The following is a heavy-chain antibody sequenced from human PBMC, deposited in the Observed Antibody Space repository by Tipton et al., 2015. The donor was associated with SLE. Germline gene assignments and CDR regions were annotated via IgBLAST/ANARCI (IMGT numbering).Heavy chain of an antibody. CDR2: IDPSDSYT. J-gene: IGHJ4*02. D-gene: IGHD3-9*01. V-gene: IGHV5-10-1*01. CDR1: GHSFTSYW. CDR3: ASSGGDIFTGYYSPVDY. Sequence: QLVQSGAEVKKPGESLRISCKGSGHSFTSYWISWVRQMPGKGLEWMGRIDPSDSYTNYSPSFQGHVTISADKSISTAYLEWSSLKASDTAMYYCASSGGDIFTGYYSPVDYWGQGTLVTVSS.